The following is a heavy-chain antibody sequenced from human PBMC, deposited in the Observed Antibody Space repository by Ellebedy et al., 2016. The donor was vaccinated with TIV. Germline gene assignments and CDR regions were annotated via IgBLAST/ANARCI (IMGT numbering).Heavy chain of an antibody. CDR3: AVGIQFGEFPFDY. J-gene: IGHJ4*02. V-gene: IGHV3-73*01. Sequence: GGSLRLSCAASGFTFSGSAMHWVRQASGKGLEWVGRIRSKANSYATAYAASVKGRFTISRDDSKNTAYLQMNSLKTEDTATYFCAVGIQFGEFPFDYWGRGTLVTVSS. D-gene: IGHD3-10*01. CDR2: IRSKANSYAT. CDR1: GFTFSGSA.